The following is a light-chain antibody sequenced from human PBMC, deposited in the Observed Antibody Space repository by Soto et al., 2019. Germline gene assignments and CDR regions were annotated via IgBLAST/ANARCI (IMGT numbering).Light chain of an antibody. Sequence: EIVLTQSPATLSLSPGERATLSCRASQSVSSYLAWYQQKPGQAPRLLIYYASNRATGIPARFSGSGSGTDFTLTISSLEPEDFAVYYCQQRSNWPPLFGQGTRLETK. CDR1: QSVSSY. CDR3: QQRSNWPPL. J-gene: IGKJ5*01. CDR2: YAS. V-gene: IGKV3-11*01.